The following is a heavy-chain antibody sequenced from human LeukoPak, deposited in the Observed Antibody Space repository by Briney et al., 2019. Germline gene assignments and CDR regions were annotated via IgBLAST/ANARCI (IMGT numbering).Heavy chain of an antibody. CDR1: GFTFTSYW. CDR2: IAQDGAEA. D-gene: IGHD1-26*01. J-gene: IGHJ4*02. Sequence: PGGSLRLSCEASGFTFTSYWMAWVRQAPGKGLEWVANIAQDGAEAVYADSARGRFSISRDNAKNSLYLQMNNLRAEDTAVYYCSNGIYRDSYWGQGTQVTVSS. V-gene: IGHV3-7*01. CDR3: SNGIYRDSY.